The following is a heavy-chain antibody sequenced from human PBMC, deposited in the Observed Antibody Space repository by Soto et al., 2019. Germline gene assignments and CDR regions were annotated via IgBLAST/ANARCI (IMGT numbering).Heavy chain of an antibody. Sequence: QVQLQESGPGLVKPSQTLSLTRTVSGGSISSGGYYWSWIRQHPGKGLEWIGYIYYSGSTYYNPSLKSRVTISVDTSKNQFALKLGFVTAAVTAVYLWARGWGLYDSVWGSYRSNWFDPWGQGTLVTVSS. J-gene: IGHJ5*02. CDR3: ARGWGLYDSVWGSYRSNWFDP. D-gene: IGHD3-16*02. CDR2: IYYSGST. CDR1: GGSISSGGYY. V-gene: IGHV4-31*03.